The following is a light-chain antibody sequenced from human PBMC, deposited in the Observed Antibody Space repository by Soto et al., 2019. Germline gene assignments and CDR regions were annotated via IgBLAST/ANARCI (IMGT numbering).Light chain of an antibody. CDR3: CSYAGSSTFV. J-gene: IGLJ1*01. CDR2: EGS. Sequence: QSALTQPASVSGSPGQSITISCTGTSSDVGSYHLVSWYQHHPGKAPKLMIYEGSKRPSGVSNRFSGSKSGNTAFLTISGLQAEDEADYYCCSYAGSSTFVFGTGTKLTVL. CDR1: SSDVGSYHL. V-gene: IGLV2-23*01.